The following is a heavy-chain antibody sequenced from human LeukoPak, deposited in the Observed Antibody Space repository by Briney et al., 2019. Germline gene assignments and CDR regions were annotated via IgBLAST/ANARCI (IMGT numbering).Heavy chain of an antibody. J-gene: IGHJ5*02. CDR2: IYHSGNT. Sequence: SETLSLTCTVSGYSISSGYYWGWIRQPPGKGLEWIGSIYHSGNTYYNPSLKSRVTMSADTSKNQFSLKLSSVTAADTAVYFCAKHSNWNAGIDWFDPWGQGTLVTVSS. D-gene: IGHD1-20*01. CDR3: AKHSNWNAGIDWFDP. CDR1: GYSISSGYY. V-gene: IGHV4-38-2*02.